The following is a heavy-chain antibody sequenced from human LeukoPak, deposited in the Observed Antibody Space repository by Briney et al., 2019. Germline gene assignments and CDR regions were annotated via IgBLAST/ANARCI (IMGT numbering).Heavy chain of an antibody. V-gene: IGHV3-7*01. D-gene: IGHD2-15*01. Sequence: PGGSLRLSCAASGFTFSSYWMSWVRQAPGRGLEWVANIKQDGSEKYYVDSVKGRFTISRDNAKNSLYLQMNSLRAEDTAVYYCARDGGPYYYYGMDVWGQGTTVTVSS. J-gene: IGHJ6*02. CDR1: GFTFSSYW. CDR3: ARDGGPYYYYGMDV. CDR2: IKQDGSEK.